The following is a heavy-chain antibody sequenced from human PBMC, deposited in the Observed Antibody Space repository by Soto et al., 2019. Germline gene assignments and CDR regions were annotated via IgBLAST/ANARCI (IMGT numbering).Heavy chain of an antibody. J-gene: IGHJ5*02. CDR1: GYIFTSYG. CDR3: ARGSVVEAPPSGFDP. V-gene: IGHV1-18*04. D-gene: IGHD3-3*01. CDR2: ISAYNANT. Sequence: ASVKVSCKASGYIFTSYGFTWVRQAPGQGLEWMGWISAYNANTKYAQKFQGRVTMTTDTLRSTAYMELRSLRSDDTAVYYCARGSVVEAPPSGFDPWGQGTMVTVYS.